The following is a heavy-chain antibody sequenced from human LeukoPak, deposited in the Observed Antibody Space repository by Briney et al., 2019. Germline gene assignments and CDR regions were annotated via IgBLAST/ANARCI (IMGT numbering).Heavy chain of an antibody. CDR3: ARHGCGGDCYSGDFDY. D-gene: IGHD2-21*02. Sequence: SETLSLTCTVSGGSISSYYWSWIRQPPGKGLEWIGYIYYSGSTNHNPSLKSRVTILVDTSKNQFSLKLSSVTAADTAVYYCARHGCGGDCYSGDFDYWGQGTLVTVSS. V-gene: IGHV4-59*08. J-gene: IGHJ4*02. CDR2: IYYSGST. CDR1: GGSISSYY.